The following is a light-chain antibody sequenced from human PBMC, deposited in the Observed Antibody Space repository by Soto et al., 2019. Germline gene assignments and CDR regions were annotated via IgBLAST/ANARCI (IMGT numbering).Light chain of an antibody. J-gene: IGKJ4*01. CDR1: QRFSGW. Sequence: DIQMTQSPSTLSASVGDRVIITCRASQRFSGWLAWYRQKPGKAPELLIYSASTLETGVPSRFSGSGSGTDFTLTVSSLQREDFAIYYCQQYERCPLTFGGGTKVDIK. V-gene: IGKV1-5*03. CDR3: QQYERCPLT. CDR2: SAS.